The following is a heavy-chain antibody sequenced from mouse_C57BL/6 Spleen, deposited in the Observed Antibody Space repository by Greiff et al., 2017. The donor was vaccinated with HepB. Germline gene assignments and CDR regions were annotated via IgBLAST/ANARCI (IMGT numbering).Heavy chain of an antibody. CDR3: ARGGLRRDYAMDY. V-gene: IGHV5-4*03. Sequence: EVKLMESGGGLVKPGGSLKLSCAASGFTFSSYAMSWVRQTPEKRLEWVATISDGGSYTYYPDNVKGRFTISRDNAKNNLYLQMSHLKSEDTAMYYCARGGLRRDYAMDYWGQGTSVTVSS. CDR2: ISDGGSYT. J-gene: IGHJ4*01. CDR1: GFTFSSYA. D-gene: IGHD2-4*01.